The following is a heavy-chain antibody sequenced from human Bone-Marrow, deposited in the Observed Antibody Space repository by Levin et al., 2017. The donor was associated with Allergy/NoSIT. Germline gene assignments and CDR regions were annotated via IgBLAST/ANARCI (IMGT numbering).Heavy chain of an antibody. CDR3: TRVYSSGWSNWFDP. CDR2: IYYSGNT. Sequence: GSLRLSCSVSGDSISRSHYYWAWIRQPPGKGLEWIATIYYSGNTYYNPSLNSRVTISVDTSKNQFSLSVNSVTAADTAVYYCTRVYSSGWSNWFDPWGQGTLVTVSS. CDR1: GDSISRSHYY. D-gene: IGHD6-19*01. J-gene: IGHJ5*02. V-gene: IGHV4-39*01.